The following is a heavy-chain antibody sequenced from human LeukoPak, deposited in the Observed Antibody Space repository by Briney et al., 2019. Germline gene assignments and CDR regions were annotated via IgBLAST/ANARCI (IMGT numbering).Heavy chain of an antibody. V-gene: IGHV3-21*01. D-gene: IGHD2/OR15-2a*01. CDR3: ASFSTRNPDY. Sequence: GGSLRLSCVASGFTFTNYALSWVRQAPRKGLEWVSSISSSSSYIYYADSVKGQFNISRDNAKNSLYLQMNSLRAEDTAVYYCASFSTRNPDYWGQGTLVTVSS. J-gene: IGHJ4*02. CDR1: GFTFTNYA. CDR2: ISSSSSYI.